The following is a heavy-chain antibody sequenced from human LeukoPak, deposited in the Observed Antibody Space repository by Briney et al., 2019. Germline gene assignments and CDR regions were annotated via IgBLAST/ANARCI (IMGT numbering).Heavy chain of an antibody. Sequence: ASETLSLTCTVSGYSISSGYYWGWIRQPPGKGLEWIGSIYHSGSTYYNPSLKSRVTISVDTPKNQFSLKLSSVTAADTAVYYCARSYRRGAITMIRGVANRGAFDIWGQGTMVTVSS. D-gene: IGHD3-10*01. CDR3: ARSYRRGAITMIRGVANRGAFDI. V-gene: IGHV4-38-2*02. CDR2: IYHSGST. CDR1: GYSISSGYY. J-gene: IGHJ3*02.